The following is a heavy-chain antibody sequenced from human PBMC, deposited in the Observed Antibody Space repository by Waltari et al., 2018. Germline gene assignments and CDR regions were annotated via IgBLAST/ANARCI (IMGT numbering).Heavy chain of an antibody. CDR3: ARAERAYLRLRPQGPNFDY. CDR1: GGSFSGYY. J-gene: IGHJ4*02. Sequence: QVQLQQWGAGLLKPSETLSLTCAVYGGSFSGYYWSWIRQPPGQGLEWIGEINHSGSTNYNPSLKSRVTISVDTSKNQFSLKLSSVTAADTAVYYCARAERAYLRLRPQGPNFDYWGQGTLVTVSS. CDR2: INHSGST. D-gene: IGHD4-17*01. V-gene: IGHV4-34*01.